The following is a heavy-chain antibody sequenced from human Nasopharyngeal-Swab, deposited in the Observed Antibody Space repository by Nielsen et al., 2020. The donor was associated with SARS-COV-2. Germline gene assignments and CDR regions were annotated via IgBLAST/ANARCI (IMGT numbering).Heavy chain of an antibody. CDR3: ARDRAYYDSSGYSGDAFDI. Sequence: GESLKISCAASGFTSSSYWMHWVRQAPGKGLVWVSRINSDGSSTTYADSVKGRFTISRDNAKNSLYLQMNSLRAEDTALYYCARDRAYYDSSGYSGDAFDIWGQGTMVTVSS. CDR1: GFTSSSYW. CDR2: INSDGSST. J-gene: IGHJ3*02. D-gene: IGHD3-22*01. V-gene: IGHV3-74*01.